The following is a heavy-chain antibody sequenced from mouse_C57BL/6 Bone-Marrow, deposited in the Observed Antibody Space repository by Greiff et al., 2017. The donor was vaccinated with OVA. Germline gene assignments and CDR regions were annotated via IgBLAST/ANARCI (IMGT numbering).Heavy chain of an antibody. J-gene: IGHJ2*01. Sequence: EVKLQQSGPELVKPGASVKMSCKASGYTFTDYNMHWVKQSHGKSLEWIGYINPNNGGTSYNQKFKGKATLTVNKSSSTAYMDLRSLTSEDSAVDDCASDENWDGYAYFDYWGQGTTLTVSS. CDR2: INPNNGGT. CDR1: GYTFTDYN. CDR3: ASDENWDGYAYFDY. V-gene: IGHV1-22*01. D-gene: IGHD2-2*01.